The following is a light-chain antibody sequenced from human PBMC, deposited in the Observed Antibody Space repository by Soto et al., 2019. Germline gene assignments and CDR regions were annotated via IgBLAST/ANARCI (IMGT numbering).Light chain of an antibody. CDR1: SSDVGGYNY. J-gene: IGLJ2*01. Sequence: QSALTQPASVSGSPGQSITISCTGTSSDVGGYNYVSWYQQHPGKAPKLMIYEVNYRPSGVSNRFSGSKSGNTASLTISGLQAEDESDYYCRSYTTSSTYVVFGGGTKVTVL. V-gene: IGLV2-14*01. CDR2: EVN. CDR3: RSYTTSSTYVV.